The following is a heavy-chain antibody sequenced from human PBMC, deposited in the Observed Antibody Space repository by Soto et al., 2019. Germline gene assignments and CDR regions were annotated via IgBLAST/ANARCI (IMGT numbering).Heavy chain of an antibody. CDR3: ARRRAGFWFDP. J-gene: IGHJ5*02. CDR2: INPSDGST. D-gene: IGHD3-10*01. Sequence: QVQLVQSGAEVKKPGASVKVSCKASGYTFTSYYIHCVRQAPGQGLEWMGIINPSDGSTTYAQKFQGRVTMTRDTSTSTVYMELSSLRSEDTAVYYCARRRAGFWFDPWGQGTLVTVSS. CDR1: GYTFTSYY. V-gene: IGHV1-46*01.